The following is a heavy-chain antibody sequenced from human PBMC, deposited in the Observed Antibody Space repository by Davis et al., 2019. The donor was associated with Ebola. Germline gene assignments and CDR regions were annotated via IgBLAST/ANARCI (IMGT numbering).Heavy chain of an antibody. CDR1: GFTFSDYY. J-gene: IGHJ4*02. D-gene: IGHD4-23*01. CDR2: ISSSGSTI. CDR3: AKDVAATVVTNPSSY. Sequence: GESLKISCAASGFTFSDYYMSWIRQAPGKGLEWVSYISSSGSTIYYADSVKGRFTISRDNAKNSLYLQMNSLRAEDTAVYYCAKDVAATVVTNPSSYWGQGTLVTVSS. V-gene: IGHV3-11*01.